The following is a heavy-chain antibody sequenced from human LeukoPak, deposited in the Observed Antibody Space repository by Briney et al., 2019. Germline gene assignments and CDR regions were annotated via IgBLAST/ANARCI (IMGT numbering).Heavy chain of an antibody. V-gene: IGHV1-8*01. CDR1: GYTFTSDD. CDR2: MNPNSGNT. J-gene: IGHJ4*02. CDR3: ARSLFEATAAGH. D-gene: IGHD6-13*01. Sequence: ASVKVSCKASGYTFTSDDINWVRQAPGQGLEWMGWMNPNSGNTGYEQKFQGRVTMTRNTSISTAYMELSSLRSEDTAVYYCARSLFEATAAGHWGRGTLVTVSS.